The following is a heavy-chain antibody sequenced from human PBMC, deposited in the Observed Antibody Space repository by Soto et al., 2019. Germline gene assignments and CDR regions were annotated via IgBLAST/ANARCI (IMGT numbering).Heavy chain of an antibody. CDR2: IWYDGSNK. CDR3: ARDQAMVRGVIPGLDY. Sequence: SCAASGFTFSSYGMHWVRQAPGKGLEWVAVIWYDGSNKYYADSVKGRFTISRDNSKNTLYLQMNSLRAEDTAVYYCARDQAMVRGVIPGLDYWGQGTLVTVSS. J-gene: IGHJ4*02. D-gene: IGHD3-10*01. CDR1: GFTFSSYG. V-gene: IGHV3-33*01.